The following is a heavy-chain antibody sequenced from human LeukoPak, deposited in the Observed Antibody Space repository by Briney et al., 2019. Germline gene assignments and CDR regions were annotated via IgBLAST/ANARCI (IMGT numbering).Heavy chain of an antibody. J-gene: IGHJ3*02. V-gene: IGHV4-59*01. CDR1: GGSISSYY. CDR3: ARIGGIPLGSFDI. Sequence: SETLSLTCTVSGGSISSYYWSWIRQPPGKGLEWIGYIYYSGSNNYNSALKSQVTISADTSKNQFSLKLSSVTAADTAVYYCARIGGIPLGSFDIWDQGTMVTVSS. D-gene: IGHD2-2*02. CDR2: IYYSGSN.